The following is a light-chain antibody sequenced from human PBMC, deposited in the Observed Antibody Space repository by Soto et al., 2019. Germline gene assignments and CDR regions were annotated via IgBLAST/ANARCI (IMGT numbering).Light chain of an antibody. CDR2: EVT. J-gene: IGLJ1*01. CDR1: SSDVGGYNF. CDR3: AAWDDSLNGYV. Sequence: QSALTQPASVSGSPGQSITISCTGTSSDVGGYNFVSWYQQRPGEAPKLIIYEVTNRPSGVPDRFSGSKSGTSASLAISGLQSEDEADYYCAAWDDSLNGYVFGTGTKVTVL. V-gene: IGLV2-14*01.